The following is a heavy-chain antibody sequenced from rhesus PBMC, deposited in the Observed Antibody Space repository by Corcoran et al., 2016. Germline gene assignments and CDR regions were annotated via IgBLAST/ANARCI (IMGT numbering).Heavy chain of an antibody. Sequence: EVQLVQSGAEVKRPGESLRISCKTSGYSFTSSWISWVRQMPGKGLEWMGLIYPVDSHTRYSPSVQGQVTTSADKSISTTYLQWSSLKASDTATYYCAKYGSSYNYGLDSWGQGVVVTVSS. CDR3: AKYGSSYNYGLDS. V-gene: IGHV5S1*01. CDR2: IYPVDSHT. CDR1: GYSFTSSW. D-gene: IGHD4-29*01. J-gene: IGHJ6*01.